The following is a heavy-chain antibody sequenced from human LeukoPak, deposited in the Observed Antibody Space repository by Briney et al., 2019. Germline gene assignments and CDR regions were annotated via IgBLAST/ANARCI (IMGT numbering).Heavy chain of an antibody. V-gene: IGHV1-2*02. CDR2: INPNSGGT. J-gene: IGHJ1*01. CDR3: ARGYYDSSDYEYFQH. Sequence: ASVKVSCKASGYTFTGYYMHWVRQAPGQGLEWMGWINPNSGGTNYAQKFQSRVTMTRDTSISTAYMGLSRLRSDDTAVYYCARGYYDSSDYEYFQHWGQGTLVTVSS. CDR1: GYTFTGYY. D-gene: IGHD3-22*01.